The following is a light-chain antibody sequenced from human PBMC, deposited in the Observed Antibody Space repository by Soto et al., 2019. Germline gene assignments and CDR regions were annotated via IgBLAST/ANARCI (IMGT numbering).Light chain of an antibody. V-gene: IGLV2-11*01. CDR2: DVS. CDR3: FSYADTSVV. CDR1: SSDVGAYNY. Sequence: QSALTQPRSVSGSPGQSVTISCTGTSSDVGAYNYVSWYQHHPGTAPRLMIFDVSERPSGVPDRFSGSKSGNTASLTIFGLQADDEADYYCFSYADTSVVFGGGTKVTVL. J-gene: IGLJ2*01.